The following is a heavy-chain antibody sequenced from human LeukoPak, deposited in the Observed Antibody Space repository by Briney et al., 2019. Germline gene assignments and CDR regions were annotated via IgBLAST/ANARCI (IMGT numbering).Heavy chain of an antibody. D-gene: IGHD3-22*01. CDR2: IYTSGST. CDR3: ARDRYLHDSSGYYYYFDY. CDR1: GGSISSYY. Sequence: SETLSLTCTVSGGSISSYYWSWIRQPAGKGLEWIGRIYTSGSTNYNPSLKSRVTMSVDTSKNQSSLKLSSVTAADTAVYYCARDRYLHDSSGYYYYFDYWGQGTLVTVSS. V-gene: IGHV4-4*07. J-gene: IGHJ4*02.